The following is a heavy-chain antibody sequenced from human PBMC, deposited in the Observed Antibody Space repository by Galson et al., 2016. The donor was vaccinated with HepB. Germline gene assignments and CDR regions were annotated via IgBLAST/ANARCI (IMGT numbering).Heavy chain of an antibody. V-gene: IGHV4-34*01. CDR2: INHSGTT. Sequence: SETLSLTCAVYGGSLSGYYWTWIRQPPGKGLEWIGEINHSGTTNYNPSLNSRVTISLGTSNNQFSLRLTSVTVADTAVYYCARGVELDTIDAFDIWGQGTMVTVSS. D-gene: IGHD3/OR15-3a*01. CDR1: GGSLSGYY. CDR3: ARGVELDTIDAFDI. J-gene: IGHJ3*02.